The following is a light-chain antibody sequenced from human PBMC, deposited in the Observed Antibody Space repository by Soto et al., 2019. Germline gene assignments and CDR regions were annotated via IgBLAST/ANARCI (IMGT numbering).Light chain of an antibody. J-gene: IGKJ1*01. V-gene: IGKV1-5*01. CDR2: DAS. CDR1: QSISSW. Sequence: DIQITQSPSTLSSSVGDRVTITCRAIQSISSWLAWYRQKPGKAPKLLIYDASSLESGVPSRFSGSGSGTEFTLTISSLQPDDFATYYCQQYNSYSWTFGQGTKVDIK. CDR3: QQYNSYSWT.